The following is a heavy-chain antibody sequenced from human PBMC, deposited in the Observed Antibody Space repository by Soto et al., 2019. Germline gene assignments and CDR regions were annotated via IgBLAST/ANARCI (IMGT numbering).Heavy chain of an antibody. CDR1: GFTFSSYD. D-gene: IGHD5-12*01. CDR3: ARGSGYSGYQRSPFGMDV. Sequence: LRLSCAASGFTFSSYDMHWVRQATGKGLEWVSAIGTAGDPYYPGSVKGRFTISRENAKNSLYLQMNSLRAGDTAVYYCARGSGYSGYQRSPFGMDVWGQGTTVTVSS. J-gene: IGHJ6*02. V-gene: IGHV3-13*05. CDR2: IGTAGDP.